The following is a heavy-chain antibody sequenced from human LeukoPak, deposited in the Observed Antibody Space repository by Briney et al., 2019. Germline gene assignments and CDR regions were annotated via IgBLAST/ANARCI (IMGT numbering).Heavy chain of an antibody. CDR2: IRSKANSYAT. V-gene: IGHV3-73*01. CDR3: ARDRLHYGEYEKTLDY. D-gene: IGHD4-17*01. Sequence: PGGSLRLSCAASGFTFSGSAMHWVRQASGKGLEWVGRIRSKANSYATAYAASVKGRFTISRDDSKNTAYLQMNSLRVDDTAVYYCARDRLHYGEYEKTLDYWGQGTLVTVSS. CDR1: GFTFSGSA. J-gene: IGHJ4*02.